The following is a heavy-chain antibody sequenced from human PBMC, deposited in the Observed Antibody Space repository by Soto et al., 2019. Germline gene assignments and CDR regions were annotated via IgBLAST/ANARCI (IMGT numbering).Heavy chain of an antibody. Sequence: QVQLVQSGAEVKKPGASVKVSCKASGYTFTGYYMHWVRQAPGQGLEWMGWINPNSGGTNYAQKFQGWVTMTRDTSISPAYMELSRLRSDDTAVYYCARSVDRYYYYGMDVWGQGTTVTVSS. CDR3: ARSVDRYYYYGMDV. J-gene: IGHJ6*02. CDR2: INPNSGGT. V-gene: IGHV1-2*04. CDR1: GYTFTGYY.